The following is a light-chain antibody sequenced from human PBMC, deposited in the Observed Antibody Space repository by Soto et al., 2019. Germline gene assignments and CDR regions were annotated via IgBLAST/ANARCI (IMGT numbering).Light chain of an antibody. CDR1: TGPVSRGYY. CDR2: DTG. J-gene: IGLJ1*01. Sequence: QAVVTQEPSLTVSPGGTVTLTCASSTGPVSRGYYPNWFQQKPGQAPRALIYDTGIKHSWPPGRFSGSLLGGKAVLPLSGAQPEDEAEYYCLLSYGGTYVFGPGTKLTVL. CDR3: LLSYGGTYV. V-gene: IGLV7-43*01.